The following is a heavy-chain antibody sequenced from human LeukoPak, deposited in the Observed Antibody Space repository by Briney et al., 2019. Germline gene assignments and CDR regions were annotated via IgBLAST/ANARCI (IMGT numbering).Heavy chain of an antibody. J-gene: IGHJ5*02. CDR2: IYYAGST. V-gene: IGHV4-39*01. CDR3: ARSGWPMGGFDP. Sequence: KSSETLSLTCTVSGDSISSETYHWGWIRQPPGQGLQWIGSIYYAGSTYYNPSLKRRVSISVDTSKDQFSLKLFPVTAADTAVYYCARSGWPMGGFDPWGQGILVTVSS. CDR1: GDSISSETYH. D-gene: IGHD3-10*01.